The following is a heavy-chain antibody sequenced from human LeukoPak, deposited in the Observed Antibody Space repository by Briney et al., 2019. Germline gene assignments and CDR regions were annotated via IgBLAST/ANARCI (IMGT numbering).Heavy chain of an antibody. CDR1: GFTFSSYG. CDR3: ARDGDMLTGYYFDY. J-gene: IGHJ4*02. V-gene: IGHV3-33*01. Sequence: GGSLRLSCAASGFTFSSYGMHWVRQAPGKGLEWVAVIWYDGSNKYYADSVKGRFTISRDNSKNTLYLQMNSLRAEDTAVYYCARDGDMLTGYYFDYWGQGTLVTVSS. CDR2: IWYDGSNK. D-gene: IGHD3-9*01.